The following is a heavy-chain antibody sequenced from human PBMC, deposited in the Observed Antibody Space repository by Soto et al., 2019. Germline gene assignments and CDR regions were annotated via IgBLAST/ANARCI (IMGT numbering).Heavy chain of an antibody. CDR2: IYYSGST. CDR3: ARGRYSSSWHPMNWFDH. D-gene: IGHD6-13*01. CDR1: GVSISSYY. Sequence: XETLSLTCPVSGVSISSYYWSWIRQPPGKGLEWIGYIYYSGSTNYNPSLKSRVTISVDTSKNQFSLKLSSVTAADTAVYYCARGRYSSSWHPMNWFDHWGQGTLVTVSS. V-gene: IGHV4-59*01. J-gene: IGHJ5*02.